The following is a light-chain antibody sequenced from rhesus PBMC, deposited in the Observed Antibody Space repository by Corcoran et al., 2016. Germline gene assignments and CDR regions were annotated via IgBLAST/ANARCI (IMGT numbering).Light chain of an antibody. J-gene: IGKJ1*01. CDR1: QGISNY. Sequence: DIQMTQSPSSLSASVGDTVTITCRASQGISNYLAWYQQKPGKAPKPLIYYASNLESGVPSRFSGSGSGTEFPLTIRSLQPEDFAIYYGQQHNSYPPTFGQGTKVEIK. CDR2: YAS. V-gene: IGKV1S14*01. CDR3: QQHNSYPPT.